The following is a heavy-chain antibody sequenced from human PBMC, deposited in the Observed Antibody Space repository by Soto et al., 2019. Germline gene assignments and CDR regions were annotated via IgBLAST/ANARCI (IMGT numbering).Heavy chain of an antibody. CDR1: GGTFSSYA. CDR3: ARVEDGYNYEDY. J-gene: IGHJ4*02. CDR2: IIPIFGTA. D-gene: IGHD5-12*01. V-gene: IGHV1-69*13. Sequence: SVKVSCKASGGTFSSYAISWVRQAPGQGLEWVGGIIPIFGTANYAQNFQGRVTITADESTSTAYMELSSLRSEDTAVYYCARVEDGYNYEDYWGQGTLVTVSS.